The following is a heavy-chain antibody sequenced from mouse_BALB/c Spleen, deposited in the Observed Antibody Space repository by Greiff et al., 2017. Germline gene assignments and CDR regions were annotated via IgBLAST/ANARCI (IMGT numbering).Heavy chain of an antibody. J-gene: IGHJ4*01. CDR3: ARRGGNYAMDY. CDR2: IDPSDSET. CDR1: GYSFTSYW. V-gene: IGHV1S126*01. Sequence: QVQLKQSGPQLVRPGASVKISCKASGYSFTSYWMHWVKQRPGQGLEWIGMIDPSDSETRLNQKFKDKATLTVDKSSSTAYMQLSSPTSEDSAVYYCARRGGNYAMDYWGQGTSVTVSS.